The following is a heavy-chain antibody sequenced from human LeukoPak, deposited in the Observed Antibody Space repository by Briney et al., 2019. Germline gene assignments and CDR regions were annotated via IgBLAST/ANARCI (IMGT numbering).Heavy chain of an antibody. J-gene: IGHJ4*02. CDR2: IKRDGFEL. D-gene: IGHD3-16*01. CDR1: GFTFSNYW. V-gene: IGHV3-7*04. Sequence: QPGGSLRLSCAASGFTFSNYWMSWVRQAPGKGLEWVANIKRDGFELFYVDSVKGRFAISRDNVKNSLFLQMNSLRDEDTAVYYCARERYASGGIDYWGQGTLVTVSS. CDR3: ARERYASGGIDY.